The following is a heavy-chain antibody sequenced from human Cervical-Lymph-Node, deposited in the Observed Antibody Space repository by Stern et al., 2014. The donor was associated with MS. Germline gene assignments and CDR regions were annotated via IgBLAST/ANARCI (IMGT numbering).Heavy chain of an antibody. D-gene: IGHD3-22*01. V-gene: IGHV3-21*01. Sequence: EVQLVESGGGLVKPGGSLRLSCAASGFTFSSYSMNWVRQAPGKGLEWVSSISSSSSYIYYEDSVKGRFTISRDNAKNSLYLQMNSLRAEDTAVYYCARDGYYDSSGYDAFDIWGQGTMVTVSS. J-gene: IGHJ3*02. CDR3: ARDGYYDSSGYDAFDI. CDR2: ISSSSSYI. CDR1: GFTFSSYS.